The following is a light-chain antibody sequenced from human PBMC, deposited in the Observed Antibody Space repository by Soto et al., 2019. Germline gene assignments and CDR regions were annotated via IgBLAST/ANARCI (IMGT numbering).Light chain of an antibody. Sequence: QSVQTQPPSASGTPGQRVTISCSGSSSNIESNYVYWYQQLPGTAPRLLIYRNNQRPSGVPDRFSGSKSGTSASLAISALRSEDEADYYCTVWDDSLRGRLFGGGTKVTVL. CDR1: SSNIESNY. V-gene: IGLV1-47*01. CDR2: RNN. J-gene: IGLJ2*01. CDR3: TVWDDSLRGRL.